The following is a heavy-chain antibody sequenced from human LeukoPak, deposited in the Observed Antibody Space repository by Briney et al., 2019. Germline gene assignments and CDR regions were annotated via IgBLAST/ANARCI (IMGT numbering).Heavy chain of an antibody. CDR3: ARHLYSHDYDY. V-gene: IGHV4-59*08. Sequence: SETLSLTCTVSSGSISSYYWSWIRQPPGKGLEWIGYIYYSGSTNYNPSLKSRVTISVDTSKNQFSLKLSSVTAADTAVYYCARHLYSHDYDYWGRGTLVTVSS. CDR1: SGSISSYY. D-gene: IGHD5-18*01. J-gene: IGHJ4*02. CDR2: IYYSGST.